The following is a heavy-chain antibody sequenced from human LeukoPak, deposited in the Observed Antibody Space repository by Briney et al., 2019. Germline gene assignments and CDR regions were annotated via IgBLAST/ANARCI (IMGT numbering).Heavy chain of an antibody. J-gene: IGHJ5*02. Sequence: ASVKVSCKASGGTFSSYAISWVRQAPGQGLEWMGGIIPIFGTANYAQKFQGRVTITVDESTSTAYMELSSLRSEDTAVYYCARARVYNWNDEGWFDPWGQGTLVTVSS. CDR2: IIPIFGTA. V-gene: IGHV1-69*01. CDR1: GGTFSSYA. CDR3: ARARVYNWNDEGWFDP. D-gene: IGHD1-1*01.